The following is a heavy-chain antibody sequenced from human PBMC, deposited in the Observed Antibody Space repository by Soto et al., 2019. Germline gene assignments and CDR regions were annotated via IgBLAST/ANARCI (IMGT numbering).Heavy chain of an antibody. V-gene: IGHV4-61*01. CDR3: ARDKITGLFDY. CDR2: INHSGST. Sequence: SETLSLTCALSGCSLSSGSYSWSWRGQPPGTGLEWIGEINHSGSTNYNPSLKSRVTISVDTSKNQLSLKLTSVTAADTAVYYCARDKITGLFDYWGQGTLVTVSS. D-gene: IGHD2-8*02. J-gene: IGHJ4*02. CDR1: GCSLSSGSYS.